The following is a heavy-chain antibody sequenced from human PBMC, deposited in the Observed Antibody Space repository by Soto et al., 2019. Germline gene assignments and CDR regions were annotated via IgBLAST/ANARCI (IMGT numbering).Heavy chain of an antibody. CDR1: KFTFKDYA. CDR2: ISWNSGTI. Sequence: EVQLVESGGGSVQPGRSLRLSCVASKFTFKDYAMHWVRQAPGKGLEWVSGISWNSGTIAYADSVQGRFTIARDNAKNSLYLQMDSLSAEDTTLYYWAIEYIVTPERRPLDSWGQGTVVTVSS. V-gene: IGHV3-9*01. J-gene: IGHJ4*02. D-gene: IGHD3-16*02. CDR3: AIEYIVTPERRPLDS.